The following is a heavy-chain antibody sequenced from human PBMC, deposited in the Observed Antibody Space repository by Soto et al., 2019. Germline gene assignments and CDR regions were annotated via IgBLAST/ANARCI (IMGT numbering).Heavy chain of an antibody. Sequence: GESLKSSCKGSGYRFSSYWISWVRQMPGKGLEWTVIIYPGDSDTRYSPSFQGQVTISADKSISTAYRQWSSRKASDTAMYYCARRASSVYYQGNWFDPGGQGTLVTVSS. CDR3: ARRASSVYYQGNWFDP. CDR2: IYPGDSDT. J-gene: IGHJ5*02. V-gene: IGHV5-51*01. D-gene: IGHD3-22*01. CDR1: GYRFSSYW.